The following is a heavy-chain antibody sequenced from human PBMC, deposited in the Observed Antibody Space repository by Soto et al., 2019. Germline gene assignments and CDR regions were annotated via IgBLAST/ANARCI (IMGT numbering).Heavy chain of an antibody. CDR2: ISYDGSNK. CDR3: ARDWLGGSYSAGSNVYYYYYGMDV. V-gene: IGHV3-30-3*01. D-gene: IGHD1-26*01. J-gene: IGHJ6*02. Sequence: PGGSLRLSCAASGFTFSSYAMHWVRQAPGKGLEWVAVISYDGSNKYYADSVKGRFTISRDNSKNTLYLQMNSLRAEDTAVYYCARDWLGGSYSAGSNVYYYYYGMDVWGQGTTVTVSS. CDR1: GFTFSSYA.